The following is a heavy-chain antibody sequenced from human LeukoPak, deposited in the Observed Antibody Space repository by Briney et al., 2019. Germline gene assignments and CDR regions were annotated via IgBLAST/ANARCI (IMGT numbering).Heavy chain of an antibody. D-gene: IGHD5-12*01. V-gene: IGHV4-61*02. CDR1: GGSISSGSYY. Sequence: SETLSLTCTVSGGSISSGSYYWSWIRQPAGKGLEWIGRIYTSGSTNYNPSLKSRVTISVDTSKNQFSLKLSSVTAADTAVYYCARRAATIEYYFDYWGQGTLVTVSS. CDR2: IYTSGST. J-gene: IGHJ4*02. CDR3: ARRAATIEYYFDY.